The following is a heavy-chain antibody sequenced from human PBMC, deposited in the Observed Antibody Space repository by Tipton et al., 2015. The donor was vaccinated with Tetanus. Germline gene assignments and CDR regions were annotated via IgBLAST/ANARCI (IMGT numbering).Heavy chain of an antibody. CDR1: GASISSIYS. CDR3: ARANYNFPKKGPFDS. J-gene: IGHJ4*02. V-gene: IGHV4-30-2*01. Sequence: TLSLTCAVSGASISSIYSWSWIRQPPGKGLEWIGYVFRSGSADYNPSLKSRVNISLDRSENQISLKLTSVTAADTAVYYCARANYNFPKKGPFDSWGQGTLVIVSS. D-gene: IGHD3-3*01. CDR2: VFRSGSA.